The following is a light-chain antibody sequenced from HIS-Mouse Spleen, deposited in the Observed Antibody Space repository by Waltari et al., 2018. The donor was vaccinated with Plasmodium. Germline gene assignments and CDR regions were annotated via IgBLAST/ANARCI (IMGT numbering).Light chain of an antibody. CDR2: EDS. J-gene: IGLJ3*02. V-gene: IGLV3-10*01. CDR3: YSTDSSGNHRV. CDR1: ALPKKS. Sequence: SYELTQPPSVSVSPGQTARITCSGDALPKKSAYWYQQKSGQAPELVIYEDSKRPSGIPESFSGSSSGTMATLTISGAQVEDEADYYCYSTDSSGNHRVFGGGTKLTVL.